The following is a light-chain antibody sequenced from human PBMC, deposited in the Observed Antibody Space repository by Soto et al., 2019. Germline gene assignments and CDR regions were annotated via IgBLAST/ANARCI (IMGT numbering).Light chain of an antibody. CDR3: QQRSNRTPWT. CDR2: DAS. J-gene: IGKJ1*01. V-gene: IGKV3-11*01. CDR1: QSVSSY. Sequence: EIVLTQSPATLSLSPGERATLSCRASQSVSSYLAWYQQKPGQAPRLLIYDASNRATGIPARFSGSGSGTDFTLTIRSLDPEDFAVYYCQQRSNRTPWTFGQGTKVEIK.